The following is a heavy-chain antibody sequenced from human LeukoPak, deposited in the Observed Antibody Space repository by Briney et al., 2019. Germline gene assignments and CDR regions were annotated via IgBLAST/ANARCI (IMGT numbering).Heavy chain of an antibody. V-gene: IGHV3-66*01. CDR1: GFTFTSYW. CDR3: ARDRVETAMGPQFRTYYYYGMDV. J-gene: IGHJ6*02. CDR2: IYGGGTT. D-gene: IGHD5-18*01. Sequence: PGGSLRLSCAASGFTFTSYWMHWVRQAPGKGLEWVSVIYGGGTTYYADSVKGKFTISRDNSKNTLYLQMNSLRVEDTAVYYCARDRVETAMGPQFRTYYYYGMDVWGQGTTVTVSS.